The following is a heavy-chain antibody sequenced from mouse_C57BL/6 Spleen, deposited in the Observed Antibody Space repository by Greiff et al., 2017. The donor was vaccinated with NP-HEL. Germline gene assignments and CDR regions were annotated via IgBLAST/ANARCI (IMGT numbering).Heavy chain of an antibody. J-gene: IGHJ2*01. CDR1: GYTFTSYW. Sequence: QVQLQQPGTELVKPGASVKLSCKASGYTFTSYWMHWVKQRPGQGLEWIGNINPSNGGTNYIEKFKSKATLTVDKSSSTAYMQLSSLTSEDSAVYYCARAGYDYEDYFDYWGQGTTLTVSS. D-gene: IGHD2-4*01. V-gene: IGHV1-53*01. CDR2: INPSNGGT. CDR3: ARAGYDYEDYFDY.